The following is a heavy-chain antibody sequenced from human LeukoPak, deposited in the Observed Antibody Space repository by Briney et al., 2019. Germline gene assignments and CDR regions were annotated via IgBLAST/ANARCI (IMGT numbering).Heavy chain of an antibody. CDR3: AGDRGYGRTDY. V-gene: IGHV3-11*06. CDR1: GFTFSDYY. D-gene: IGHD2-2*01. Sequence: AGGSLRLSCAASGFTFSDYYMNWIRQAPGKGLEWVSHMSSSSSYTNYADSVKGRFTISRDNAKNSLYLQMNSLRAEVTAVYYCAGDRGYGRTDYWGQGTLVTVSS. CDR2: MSSSSSYT. J-gene: IGHJ4*02.